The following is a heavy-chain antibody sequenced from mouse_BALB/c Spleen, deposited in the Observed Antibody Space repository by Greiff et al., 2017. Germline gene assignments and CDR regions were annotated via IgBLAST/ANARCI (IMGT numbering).Heavy chain of an antibody. V-gene: IGHV1-18*01. CDR1: GYTFTDYN. J-gene: IGHJ3*01. Sequence: EVQLQQSGPELVKPGASVKIPCKASGYTFTDYNMDWVKQSHGKSLEWIGDINPNNGGTIYNQKFKGKATLTVDKSSSTAYMELRSLTSEDTAVYYCARGNYYYGSSYGAYWGQGTLVTVSA. D-gene: IGHD1-1*01. CDR3: ARGNYYYGSSYGAY. CDR2: INPNNGGT.